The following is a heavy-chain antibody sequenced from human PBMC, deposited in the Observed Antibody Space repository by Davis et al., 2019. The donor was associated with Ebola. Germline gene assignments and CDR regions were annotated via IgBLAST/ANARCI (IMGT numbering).Heavy chain of an antibody. J-gene: IGHJ6*04. CDR2: ISGSGGTT. D-gene: IGHD3-3*01. V-gene: IGHV3-23*01. CDR3: ARSGLSFGVVKYHYGMDV. CDR1: VITFSSYA. Sequence: GESLKIPCADSVITFSSYAMTWVRQAPGQGLEWVSAISGSGGTTYYAGPVKGRFTVSIDNSKKTMYRQMNSLGAEDPAVYYCARSGLSFGVVKYHYGMDVWGKGTTVTVSS.